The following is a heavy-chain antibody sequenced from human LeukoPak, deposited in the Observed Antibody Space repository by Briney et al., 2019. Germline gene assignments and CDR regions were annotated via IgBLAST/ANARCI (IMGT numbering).Heavy chain of an antibody. V-gene: IGHV1-2*02. CDR3: ARDQWLRLGY. CDR1: GYTFTGYY. J-gene: IGHJ4*02. Sequence: GASVKVSCKASGYTFTGYYTHWVRQAPGQGLEWMGWINPNSGGTNYQGRVTMTRDTSISTAYMELSRLRSDDTAVYYCARDQWLRLGYWGQGTLVTVSS. D-gene: IGHD5-12*01. CDR2: INPNSGGT.